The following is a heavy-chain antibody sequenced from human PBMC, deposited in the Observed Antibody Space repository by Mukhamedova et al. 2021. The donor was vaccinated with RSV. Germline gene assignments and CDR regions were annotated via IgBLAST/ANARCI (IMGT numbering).Heavy chain of an antibody. CDR2: ISWNNGSR. D-gene: IGHD6-19*01. CDR1: FGDYA. Sequence: FGDYAMHWARQAPGKALEWVSGISWNNGSRAYAESVLGRFTISRDKNSLFLHLNSLRPEDTGLYFCARAREGSTGWYGSAFDL. CDR3: ARAREGSTGWYGSAFDL. V-gene: IGHV3-9*01. J-gene: IGHJ3*01.